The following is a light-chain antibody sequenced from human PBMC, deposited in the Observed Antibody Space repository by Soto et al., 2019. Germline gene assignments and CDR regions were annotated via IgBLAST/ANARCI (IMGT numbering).Light chain of an antibody. CDR1: QSITTY. CDR3: LPSYTTPPT. Sequence: DIQMTQSPSSLSASVGDRVTITCRASQSITTYLNWYQQKPGQAPRLLIYAASSLQSGVPSRFSGSGSGTDFTLTISSLQPEDFPTYYCLPSYTTPPTFGQGTKVDIK. V-gene: IGKV1-39*01. CDR2: AAS. J-gene: IGKJ1*01.